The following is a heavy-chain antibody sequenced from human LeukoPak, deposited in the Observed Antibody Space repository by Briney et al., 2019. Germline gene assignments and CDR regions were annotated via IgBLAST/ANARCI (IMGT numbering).Heavy chain of an antibody. V-gene: IGHV3-7*01. CDR3: AGDQYDILTGYHDY. D-gene: IGHD3-9*01. CDR1: GFTFSSYW. J-gene: IGHJ4*02. Sequence: GGSLRLSCAASGFTFSSYWMSWVRQAPGKGLEWVANIKQDGSEKYYVDSVKGRFTISRDNAKNSLYLQMNSLRAEDTAVYYCAGDQYDILTGYHDYWGQGTLVTVSS. CDR2: IKQDGSEK.